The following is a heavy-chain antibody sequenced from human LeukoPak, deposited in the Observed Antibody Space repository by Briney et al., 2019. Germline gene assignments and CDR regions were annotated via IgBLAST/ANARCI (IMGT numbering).Heavy chain of an antibody. CDR2: INPNSGGT. D-gene: IGHD2-2*01. CDR1: GYTFTGYY. Sequence: ASVKVSCVASGYTFTGYYMHWVRQAPGQGLEWMGWINPNSGGTNYAQKFQGRVTMTRDTSISTAYMELSRLRSDDTAVYYCARDRDPGYCSSTSCYWALDYYYYYLAVSGKGATVTVSS. CDR3: ARDRDPGYCSSTSCYWALDYYYYYLAV. J-gene: IGHJ6*03. V-gene: IGHV1-2*02.